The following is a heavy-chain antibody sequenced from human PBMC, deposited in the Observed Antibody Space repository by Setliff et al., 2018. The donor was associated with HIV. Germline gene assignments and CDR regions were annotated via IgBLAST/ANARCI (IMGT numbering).Heavy chain of an antibody. CDR1: GFIFDDYA. CDR2: ISWNSDTM. J-gene: IGHJ1*01. V-gene: IGHV3-9*03. Sequence: GGSLRLSCAASGFIFDDYAMHWVRQVPGKGLEWVSGISWNSDTMAYADSVRGRFTVSRDNAKSSLYLQMSGLKIEDMAVYYCAKDGSGWSQHWGQGTRVTVSS. CDR3: AKDGSGWSQH. D-gene: IGHD6-19*01.